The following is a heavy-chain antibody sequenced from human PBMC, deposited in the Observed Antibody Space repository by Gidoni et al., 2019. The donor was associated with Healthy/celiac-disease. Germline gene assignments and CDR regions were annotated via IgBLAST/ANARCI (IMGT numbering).Heavy chain of an antibody. J-gene: IGHJ6*03. Sequence: QLVASGGGVVQPGRSLRLSCAAYGFTFSSYGMHWVRQAPGKGLEWVAVIWYDGSNKYYADSVKGRFTISRDNSKNTLYLQMNSLRAEDTAVYYCAREGGSKRYYYYMDVWGKGTTVTVSS. CDR1: GFTFSSYG. CDR3: AREGGSKRYYYYMDV. D-gene: IGHD3-16*01. V-gene: IGHV3-33*01. CDR2: IWYDGSNK.